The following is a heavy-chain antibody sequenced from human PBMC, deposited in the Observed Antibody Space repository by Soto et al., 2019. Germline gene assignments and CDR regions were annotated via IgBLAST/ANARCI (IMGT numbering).Heavy chain of an antibody. V-gene: IGHV4-59*01. D-gene: IGHD3-22*01. CDR2: IYYSGST. Sequence: SSETLSLTCTVSGGSISSYYWSWIRQPPGKGLEWIGYIYYSGSTNYNPSLKSRVTISVDTSKNQFSLKLSSVTAADTAVYYCARASGSSGYYYGIDYWGQGTLVTVS. CDR1: GGSISSYY. J-gene: IGHJ4*02. CDR3: ARASGSSGYYYGIDY.